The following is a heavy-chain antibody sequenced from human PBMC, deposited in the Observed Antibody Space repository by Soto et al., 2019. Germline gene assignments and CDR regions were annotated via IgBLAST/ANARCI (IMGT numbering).Heavy chain of an antibody. Sequence: ASVKVSCKASGYTFTSYGISWVRQAPGQGLEWMGWISAYNGNTNYAQKLQGRVTMTTDTSTSTAYMELRSLRSDDTAVYYCARGVAVEMATIYFDYWGQGTLVTVSS. CDR2: ISAYNGNT. J-gene: IGHJ4*02. CDR3: ARGVAVEMATIYFDY. CDR1: GYTFTSYG. D-gene: IGHD5-12*01. V-gene: IGHV1-18*01.